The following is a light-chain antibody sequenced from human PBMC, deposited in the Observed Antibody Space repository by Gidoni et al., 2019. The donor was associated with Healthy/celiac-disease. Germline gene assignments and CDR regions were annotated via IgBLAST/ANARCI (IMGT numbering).Light chain of an antibody. J-gene: IGKJ1*01. CDR1: QSVSSSY. CDR2: GAS. CDR3: QQYGSSPPWT. V-gene: IGKV3-20*01. Sequence: EIVLTQSPGTLSWSPGERATLSCRSSQSVSSSYLAWYQQKPGQAPRLLNYGASSRATGIPDRFSGSGSGTDFTLTISRLEPEDFAVYYCQQYGSSPPWTFGQGTKVEIK.